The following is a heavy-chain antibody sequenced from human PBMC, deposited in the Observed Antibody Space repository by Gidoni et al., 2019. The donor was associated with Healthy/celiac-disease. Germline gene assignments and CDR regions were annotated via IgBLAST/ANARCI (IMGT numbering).Heavy chain of an antibody. D-gene: IGHD4-17*01. V-gene: IGHV3-9*01. Sequence: EVQLVESGGGLVQTGRSVRLSCAASGFTFDDYAMHWVRLAPGKGLEWVSVSIWNSGSIVYADSVKGRFTISRDNAKNSLYLQRNSLRAEDTALYYCASDYGDFPLAAFDIWGQGTMVTVSS. J-gene: IGHJ3*02. CDR2: SIWNSGSI. CDR1: GFTFDDYA. CDR3: ASDYGDFPLAAFDI.